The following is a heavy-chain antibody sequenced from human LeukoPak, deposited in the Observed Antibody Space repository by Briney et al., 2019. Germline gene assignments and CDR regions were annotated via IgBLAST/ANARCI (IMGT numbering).Heavy chain of an antibody. D-gene: IGHD3-3*01. J-gene: IGHJ4*02. V-gene: IGHV3-21*01. CDR1: GFTFSTYS. CDR2: ISSSSSYI. Sequence: GESLRLSCAASGFTFSTYSMNWVRQAPGKGLEWVSSISSSSSYIYYADSVKGRFTISRDNAKNSLYLQMNSLRAEDTAVYYCATYYDFWSGLTPFDYWGQGTLVTVSS. CDR3: ATYYDFWSGLTPFDY.